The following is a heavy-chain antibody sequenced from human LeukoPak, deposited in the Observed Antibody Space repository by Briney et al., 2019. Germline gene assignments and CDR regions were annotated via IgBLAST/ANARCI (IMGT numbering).Heavy chain of an antibody. CDR1: GYTFTSYA. V-gene: IGHV1-3*03. J-gene: IGHJ4*02. Sequence: ASVKVSCKASGYTFTSYAMHWVRQAPGQRLEWMGWINAGNGNTKYSQEFQGRVTITSDTSASTAYMELSSLRSEYMAVYYCARVITRNGVDYWGQGALVTVSS. CDR2: INAGNGNT. CDR3: ARVITRNGVDY. D-gene: IGHD2-8*01.